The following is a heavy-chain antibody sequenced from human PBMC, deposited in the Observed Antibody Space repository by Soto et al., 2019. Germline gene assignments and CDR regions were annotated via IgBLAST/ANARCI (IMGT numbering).Heavy chain of an antibody. J-gene: IGHJ4*02. V-gene: IGHV1-18*01. D-gene: IGHD4-17*01. Sequence: QGQLVQSGNEVKKPGASVKVSCKASGYTFSMYGITWVRQAPGQGLEWMGWSSAYNGKTQYAQKLQGRVAMTTDTSTTTAYMELRSLRSDDTAMYYCARLHRYGTTPPDLWGQGTLVTVSS. CDR1: GYTFSMYG. CDR2: SSAYNGKT. CDR3: ARLHRYGTTPPDL.